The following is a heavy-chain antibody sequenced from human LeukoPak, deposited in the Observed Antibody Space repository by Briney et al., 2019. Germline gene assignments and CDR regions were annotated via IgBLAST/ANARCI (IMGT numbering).Heavy chain of an antibody. V-gene: IGHV4-34*01. D-gene: IGHD6-19*01. CDR1: GGSFNGYY. J-gene: IGHJ4*02. CDR3: AVAVAGRGYFDY. CDR2: INHSGST. Sequence: SETLSLTCVVYGGSFNGYYWSWIRQSPGKGLEWIGEINHSGSTNYNPSLKSPVTISLDTSKNQFSLKLSSVTAADTAVYYCAVAVAGRGYFDYWGQGTLVTVSS.